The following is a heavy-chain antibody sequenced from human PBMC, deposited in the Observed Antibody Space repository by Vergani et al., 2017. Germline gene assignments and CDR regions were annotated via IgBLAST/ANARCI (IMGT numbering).Heavy chain of an antibody. Sequence: EVQLVESGGGLVQPGGSLRLSCAASGFTFSSYWMNWVRQAPGKGLEWVANIKQDGSEKYYVDSVKGRFTISRDNAKNSLSLQMNSLRAEDTAVYYCARDPSYYYDPMDVWGQGTTVTVSS. CDR2: IKQDGSEK. J-gene: IGHJ6*02. D-gene: IGHD3-22*01. CDR3: ARDPSYYYDPMDV. CDR1: GFTFSSYW. V-gene: IGHV3-7*03.